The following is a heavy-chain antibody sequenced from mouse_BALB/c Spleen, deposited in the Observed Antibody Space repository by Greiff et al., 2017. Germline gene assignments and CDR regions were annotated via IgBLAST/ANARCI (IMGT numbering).Heavy chain of an antibody. D-gene: IGHD1-1*01. J-gene: IGHJ1*01. Sequence: VQRVESGPGLVAPSQSLSITCTVSGFSLTSYGVHWVRQPPGKGLEWLGVIWAGGSTNYNSALMSRLSISKDNSKCQVFLKMNSLQTDDTAMYYCARDPVGWYFDVWGAGTTVTVSS. CDR1: GFSLTSYG. V-gene: IGHV2-9*02. CDR2: IWAGGST. CDR3: ARDPVGWYFDV.